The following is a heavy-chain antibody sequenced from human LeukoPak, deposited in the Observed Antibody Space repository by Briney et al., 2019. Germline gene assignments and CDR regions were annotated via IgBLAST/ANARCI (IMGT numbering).Heavy chain of an antibody. Sequence: GASVKVSCKASGYTFTSYDINWVRQATGQGLEWMGWMNPNSGNTGYAQKFQGRVTMTRNTSISTAYMELSSLRSEDTAVYYCARDKGSTMVRGVIAYNWFDPWGQGTLVTVSS. CDR1: GYTFTSYD. CDR3: ARDKGSTMVRGVIAYNWFDP. D-gene: IGHD3-10*01. J-gene: IGHJ5*02. CDR2: MNPNSGNT. V-gene: IGHV1-8*01.